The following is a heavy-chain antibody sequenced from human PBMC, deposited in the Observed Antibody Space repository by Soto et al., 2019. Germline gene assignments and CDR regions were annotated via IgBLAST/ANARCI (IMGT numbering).Heavy chain of an antibody. CDR3: GGYDPGYFDY. CDR1: GGTFTGYP. V-gene: IGHV1-69*06. D-gene: IGHD5-12*01. CDR2: ITPIFGTA. J-gene: IGHJ4*02. Sequence: QVQLVQSGAEVKKPGSWLKVSAKVSGGTFTGYPIGWVQQAPGQGLEWRGGITPIFGTANYAQKFQGRVTITADKSTSTAYMELSSLRSEDTAVYYCGGYDPGYFDYWGQGTLVTVSS.